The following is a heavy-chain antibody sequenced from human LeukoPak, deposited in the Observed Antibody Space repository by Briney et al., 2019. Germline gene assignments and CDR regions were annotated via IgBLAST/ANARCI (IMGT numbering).Heavy chain of an antibody. CDR2: IYYTGST. J-gene: IGHJ2*01. CDR1: GGSISSSTYY. D-gene: IGHD6-19*01. V-gene: IGHV4-39*07. CDR3: ARGKGSGWTGYWYFDL. Sequence: KPSETLSLTCTVSGGSISSSTYYWGWIRQPPGTGLEWIGSIYYTGSTFYSPSLKSRVTISVDTSKNQFSLRLNSVTAADTAVYYCARGKGSGWTGYWYFDLWGRGTLVTVSS.